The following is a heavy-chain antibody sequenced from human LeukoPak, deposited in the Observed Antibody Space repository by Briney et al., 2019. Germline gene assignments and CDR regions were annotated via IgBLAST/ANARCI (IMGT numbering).Heavy chain of an antibody. J-gene: IGHJ4*02. CDR3: ARGFYSFEPYHFDY. V-gene: IGHV3-30-3*01. CDR1: GFTFSSYA. CDR2: ISYDGSNK. Sequence: PGGSLRLSCAASGFTFSSYAMHWVRQAPGKGLEWVAVISYDGSNKYYADSVKGRFTISRDNSKNTLYLQMNSLRDEDTAVYYCARGFYSFEPYHFDYWGQGTLVTVSS. D-gene: IGHD2-15*01.